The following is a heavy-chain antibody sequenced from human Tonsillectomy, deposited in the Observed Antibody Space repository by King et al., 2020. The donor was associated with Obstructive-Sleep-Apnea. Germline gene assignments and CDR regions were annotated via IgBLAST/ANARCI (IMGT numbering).Heavy chain of an antibody. V-gene: IGHV4-39*07. CDR2: IYYSGST. CDR1: VGSISSSSYY. D-gene: IGHD6-19*01. Sequence: QLQESGPGLVKPSETLSLTCTVSVGSISSSSYYWGWIRQPPGKGLEWIGSIYYSGSTYYNPSLKRRVTISVDTSKNQFSLKLSSVTAADTAVYYFATPSHSSGWYGDYYYYYGMDVWGQGTTVTVSS. J-gene: IGHJ6*02. CDR3: ATPSHSSGWYGDYYYYYGMDV.